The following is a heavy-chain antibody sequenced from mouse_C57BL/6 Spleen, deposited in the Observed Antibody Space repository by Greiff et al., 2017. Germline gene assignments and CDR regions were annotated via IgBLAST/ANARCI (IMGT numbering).Heavy chain of an antibody. CDR3: ARKGRNWYPFAY. J-gene: IGHJ3*01. CDR1: GFSLTSYG. Sequence: QVQLQQSGPGLVQPSQSLSIICTVSGFSLTSYGVHWVRQSPGKGLEWLGVLWSGGSTDSNAAFISRLCISKDNSKIQVFFKMNSLQADDTAIYYCARKGRNWYPFAYWGQGTLGAVSA. D-gene: IGHD4-1*01. CDR2: LWSGGST. V-gene: IGHV2-2*01.